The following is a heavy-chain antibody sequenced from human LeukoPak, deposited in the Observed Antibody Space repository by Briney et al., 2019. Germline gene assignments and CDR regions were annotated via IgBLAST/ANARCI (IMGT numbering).Heavy chain of an antibody. J-gene: IGHJ4*02. D-gene: IGHD3-22*01. CDR3: ARDRGDDSSGYYFPSYYFDY. V-gene: IGHV1-69*01. CDR1: GGTFSSYA. Sequence: ASVKVSCKASGGTFSSYAISWVRQAPGQGLEWMGGIIPIFGTANYAQKFQGRVMITADESTSTAYMELSSLRSEDTAVYYCARDRGDDSSGYYFPSYYFDYWGQGTLVTVSS. CDR2: IIPIFGTA.